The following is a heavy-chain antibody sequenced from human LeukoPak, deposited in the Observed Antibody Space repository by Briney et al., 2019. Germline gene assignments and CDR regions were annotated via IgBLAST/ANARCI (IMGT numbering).Heavy chain of an antibody. CDR3: ARHIIVSYYYDSSGSNWFDP. V-gene: IGHV4-59*08. CDR2: IYYSGST. D-gene: IGHD3-22*01. Sequence: PSETLSLTCTVSGGSISSYYWSWIRQPPGKRLEWIGYIYYSGSTNYNPSLKSRVTISVDTSKNQFSLKLSSVTAADTAVYYCARHIIVSYYYDSSGSNWFDPWGQGTLVTVSS. J-gene: IGHJ5*02. CDR1: GGSISSYY.